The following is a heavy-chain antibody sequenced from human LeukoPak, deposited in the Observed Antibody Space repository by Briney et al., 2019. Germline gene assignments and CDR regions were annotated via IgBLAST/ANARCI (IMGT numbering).Heavy chain of an antibody. CDR1: GFTFSNYY. V-gene: IGHV3-21*06. Sequence: GGSLRLSCAASGFTFSNYYMNWVRQAPGKGLEWISSISGNSSYIFYADSLKGRFIFSRDNAKNSLFLQMNSLRAEDTAVYYCGRAGDYWGQGTLVTVSS. CDR3: GRAGDY. D-gene: IGHD7-27*01. J-gene: IGHJ4*02. CDR2: ISGNSSYI.